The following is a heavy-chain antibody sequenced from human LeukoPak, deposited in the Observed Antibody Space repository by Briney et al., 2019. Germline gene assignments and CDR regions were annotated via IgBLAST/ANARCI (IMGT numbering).Heavy chain of an antibody. CDR2: IIPIFGTA. V-gene: IGHV1-69*05. Sequence: GASVKVSCKASGGTFSSYAISWERQAPGQGLEWMGGIIPIFGTANYAQKFQGRVTITTDESTSTAYMELSSLRSEDTAVYYCARGDGGGGTMIVFVSLDYWGQGTLVTVSS. CDR1: GGTFSSYA. CDR3: ARGDGGGGTMIVFVSLDY. D-gene: IGHD3-22*01. J-gene: IGHJ4*02.